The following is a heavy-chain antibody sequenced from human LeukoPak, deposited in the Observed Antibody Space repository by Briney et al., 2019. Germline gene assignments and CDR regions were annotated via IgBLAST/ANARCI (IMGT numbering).Heavy chain of an antibody. CDR1: GFTISSYW. D-gene: IGHD4-11*01. CDR3: GRSGMTTFDY. J-gene: IGHJ4*02. V-gene: IGHV3-74*01. Sequence: GGSLRLSCAASGFTISSYWMHSARQAPGKGLVWVSRINSDGSSTTYADSVKGRFTISRDNAKNTMYLQMNSLRAEDTAVYYCGRSGMTTFDYWGQGTLVTVSS. CDR2: INSDGSST.